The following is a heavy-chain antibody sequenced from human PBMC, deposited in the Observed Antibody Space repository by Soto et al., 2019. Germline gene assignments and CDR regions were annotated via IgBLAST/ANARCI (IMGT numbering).Heavy chain of an antibody. V-gene: IGHV1-8*01. J-gene: IGHJ5*02. Sequence: QVQLVQSGAEVKKPGASVKVSCKASGYTFTSYDINWVRQATGQGLEWMGWMNPNSGNTGYAQKFQGRVTMTRNTSISTAYMELSSLRSEDTSVYYCASASIAARRGLYWFDPWGQGTLVTVSS. D-gene: IGHD6-6*01. CDR1: GYTFTSYD. CDR3: ASASIAARRGLYWFDP. CDR2: MNPNSGNT.